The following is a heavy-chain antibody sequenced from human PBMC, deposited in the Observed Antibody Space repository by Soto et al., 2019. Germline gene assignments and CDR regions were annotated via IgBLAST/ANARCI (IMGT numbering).Heavy chain of an antibody. V-gene: IGHV3-66*01. CDR3: ARVHSSSYHYFGY. CDR1: GFTVSSYH. CDR2: IYGAGSA. Sequence: EVQLVESGGGLVQPGGSLRLSCAASGFTVSSYHMSWVRQAPGKGLEWVSIIYGAGSADFADSVKGRFTISRDNSKNTLYLQMGSLRAEDTAVYYCARVHSSSYHYFGYWGQGTLVTVSS. J-gene: IGHJ4*02. D-gene: IGHD6-13*01.